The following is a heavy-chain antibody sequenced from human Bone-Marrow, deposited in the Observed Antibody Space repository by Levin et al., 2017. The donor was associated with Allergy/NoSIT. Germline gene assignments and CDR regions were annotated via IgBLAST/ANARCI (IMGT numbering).Heavy chain of an antibody. CDR2: MTSDGDGI. D-gene: IGHD4-17*01. V-gene: IGHV3-23*01. Sequence: GGSLRLSCAASGFFFNTHALSWVRQAPGKGLEWVSTMTSDGDGIYYADSVKGRFIISRDNSKKILFLQMDSLRAEDTAVYYCAKEDKGDYLSVLDSWGQGTLVTVSS. CDR3: AKEDKGDYLSVLDS. J-gene: IGHJ4*02. CDR1: GFFFNTHA.